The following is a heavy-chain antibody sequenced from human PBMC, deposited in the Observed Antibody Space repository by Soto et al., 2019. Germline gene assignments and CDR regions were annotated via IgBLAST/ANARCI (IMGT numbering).Heavy chain of an antibody. CDR3: AKDRYYDSSGYYAYYYYGVDV. Sequence: PGGSLRLSCAASGFTFSSYAMSWVRQAPGKGLEWVSAISGSGGSTYYADSVKGRFTISRDNSKNTLYLQMNSLRAEDTAVYYCAKDRYYDSSGYYAYYYYGVDVWGQGTTVTVSS. J-gene: IGHJ6*02. CDR1: GFTFSSYA. D-gene: IGHD3-22*01. V-gene: IGHV3-23*01. CDR2: ISGSGGST.